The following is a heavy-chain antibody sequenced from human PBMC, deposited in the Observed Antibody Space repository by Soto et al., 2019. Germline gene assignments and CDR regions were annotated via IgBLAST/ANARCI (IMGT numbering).Heavy chain of an antibody. V-gene: IGHV1-18*01. CDR3: ARDTPYYYDSSGYYADY. CDR1: GYTFTSYG. CDR2: ISSYNGNT. J-gene: IGHJ4*02. D-gene: IGHD3-22*01. Sequence: QVQLVQSGAEVKKPGASVKVSCKASGYTFTSYGISWVRQAPGQGLEWMGWISSYNGNTNYAQKLQGRVTMTTDTSTSTAYMELRSLRSDDTAVYYCARDTPYYYDSSGYYADYWGQGTLVTVSS.